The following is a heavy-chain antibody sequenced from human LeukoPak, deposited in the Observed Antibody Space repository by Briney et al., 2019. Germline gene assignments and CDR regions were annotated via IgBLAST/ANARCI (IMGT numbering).Heavy chain of an antibody. CDR1: GGTFSSYA. D-gene: IGHD1-26*01. CDR2: ITPILGTS. CDR3: ARNIRIARGGSYLYFLYYFDY. Sequence: GASVTVSCKASGGTFSSYAFSWVRQAPGQGLEWMGGITPILGTSNYAQKFQGRVTITTDESTSTAYMELSSLRSEDTAVYYCARNIRIARGGSYLYFLYYFDYWGQGTLVTVSS. J-gene: IGHJ4*02. V-gene: IGHV1-69*05.